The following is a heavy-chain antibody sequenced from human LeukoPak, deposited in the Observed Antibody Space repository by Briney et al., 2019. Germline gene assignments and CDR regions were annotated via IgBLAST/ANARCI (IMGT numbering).Heavy chain of an antibody. CDR1: GYTFTGYY. J-gene: IGHJ4*02. Sequence: ASVKVSCKASGYTFTGYYMHWVRQAPGQGLEWMGWINPNSGGTNYAQKFQGRVTMTRDTSISTAYMELSRLTSDDTAVYSCARDPSTSYYLDYWGQGTLVTVSS. CDR2: INPNSGGT. CDR3: ARDPSTSYYLDY. D-gene: IGHD6-6*01. V-gene: IGHV1-2*02.